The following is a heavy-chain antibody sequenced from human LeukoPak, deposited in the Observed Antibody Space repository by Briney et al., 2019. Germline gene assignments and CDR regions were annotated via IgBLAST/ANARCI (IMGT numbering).Heavy chain of an antibody. CDR3: ARQYSNYYYYFYMDV. CDR1: GGSISSGTYF. CDR2: IYYSRSA. D-gene: IGHD4-11*01. J-gene: IGHJ6*03. Sequence: PSETLSLTCTVSGGSISSGTYFWGWVRQPPGKGLEWIGSIYYSRSASYNPSLKSRVTISVDTSKNQFSLNLSSVTAADTAVYYCARQYSNYYYYFYMDVWGKGTTVTVSS. V-gene: IGHV4-39*01.